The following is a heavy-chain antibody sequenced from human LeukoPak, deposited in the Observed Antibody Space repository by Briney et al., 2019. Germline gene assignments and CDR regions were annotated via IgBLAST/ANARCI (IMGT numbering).Heavy chain of an antibody. CDR2: IYYSGST. V-gene: IGHV4-61*08. J-gene: IGHJ4*02. CDR3: ARHQGHSDYGEYFDF. D-gene: IGHD5-12*01. CDR1: GGSISSGDYY. Sequence: SETLSLTCTVSGGSISSGDYYWSWIRQPPGKGLEWIGYIYYSGSTNYSPSLKSRVTISVDTSKNQFSLKLNSMTAADTAVYYCARHQGHSDYGEYFDFWGQGNLVTVSS.